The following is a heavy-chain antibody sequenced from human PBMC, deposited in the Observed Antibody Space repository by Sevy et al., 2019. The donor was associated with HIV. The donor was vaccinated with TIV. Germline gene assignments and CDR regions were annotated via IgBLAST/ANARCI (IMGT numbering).Heavy chain of an antibody. D-gene: IGHD3-10*01. CDR1: GFTLRNFW. J-gene: IGHJ6*02. Sequence: GGSLRLSCAVSGFTLRNFWMSWVRQAPGKGLEWVANIRQDGSEKYYVDSVRGRLTISRDNAKNSLFLQLYSLRADDTAIYYCAKSYFGSGTSYGMDLWGRGTTVTVSS. CDR3: AKSYFGSGTSYGMDL. CDR2: IRQDGSEK. V-gene: IGHV3-7*01.